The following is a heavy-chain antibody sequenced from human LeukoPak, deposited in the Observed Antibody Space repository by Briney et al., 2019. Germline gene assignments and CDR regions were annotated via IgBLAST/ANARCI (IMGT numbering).Heavy chain of an antibody. CDR3: ARSFLYYDFWSGYFPFDY. V-gene: IGHV4-34*01. CDR2: INHSGST. D-gene: IGHD3-3*01. CDR1: GGSFSGYY. Sequence: SETLSLTCAVYGGSFSGYYWSWIRQPPGKGLEWIGEINHSGSTNYNPSLKSRVTISVDTSKNQFSLKLSSVTAADTAVYYCARSFLYYDFWSGYFPFDYWGQGTLVTVSS. J-gene: IGHJ4*02.